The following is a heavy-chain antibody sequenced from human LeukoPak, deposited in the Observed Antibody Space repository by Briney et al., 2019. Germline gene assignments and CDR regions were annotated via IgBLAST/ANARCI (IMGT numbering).Heavy chain of an antibody. D-gene: IGHD7-27*01. V-gene: IGHV4-59*01. CDR2: ISYSGST. Sequence: PSETLSLTCTVSGGSINSYYWSWIRQPPGKGLEWIGFISYSGSTGYRPSLKSRVTISVDTSKNQSSLKLSSVTAADTAVYYCARGGGHDWGAFDYWGQGTLVTVSS. CDR3: ARGGGHDWGAFDY. J-gene: IGHJ4*02. CDR1: GGSINSYY.